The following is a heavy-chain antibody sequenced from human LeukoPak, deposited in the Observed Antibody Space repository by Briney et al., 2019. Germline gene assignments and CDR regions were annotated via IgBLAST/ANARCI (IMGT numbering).Heavy chain of an antibody. Sequence: SETLSLTCTVSGCSISSYYWSWIRQPPGKGLEWIGYIYYSGSTNYNPALKSRVTISVDTSKNQFSLKLSSVTAADTAVYYCARAWRWSFDYWGQGTLVTVSS. J-gene: IGHJ4*02. CDR2: IYYSGST. D-gene: IGHD2-15*01. CDR1: GCSISSYY. V-gene: IGHV4-59*01. CDR3: ARAWRWSFDY.